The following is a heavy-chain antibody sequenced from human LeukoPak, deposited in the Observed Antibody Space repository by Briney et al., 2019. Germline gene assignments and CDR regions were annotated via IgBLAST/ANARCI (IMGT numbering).Heavy chain of an antibody. CDR2: INSGGDNT. V-gene: IGHV3-23*01. CDR3: AKDLYGDYQSDY. Sequence: GGSLRLSCAVSGFTFSSYAMSWVRQAPGKGLEWVSTINSGGDNTYYADSVKGRFTISRDNSKSTLYLQMNSLRAEDTAVYCCAKDLYGDYQSDYWGQETLVIVSS. CDR1: GFTFSSYA. J-gene: IGHJ4*02. D-gene: IGHD4-17*01.